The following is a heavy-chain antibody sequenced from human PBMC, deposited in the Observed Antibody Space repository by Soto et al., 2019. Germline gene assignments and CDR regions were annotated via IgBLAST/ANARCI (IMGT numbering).Heavy chain of an antibody. CDR2: IYYTGTT. J-gene: IGHJ5*02. D-gene: IGHD2-2*01. Sequence: LSLTCIVSGGSISSYYWSWIRQPPGKGLEWIGYIYYTGTTNYNPSLKSRVTISVDTSKNQFSLKLSSVTAADTAVYYCERDLLEYQLLGWFDPWGQGTLVTVS. CDR1: GGSISSYY. V-gene: IGHV4-59*01. CDR3: ERDLLEYQLLGWFDP.